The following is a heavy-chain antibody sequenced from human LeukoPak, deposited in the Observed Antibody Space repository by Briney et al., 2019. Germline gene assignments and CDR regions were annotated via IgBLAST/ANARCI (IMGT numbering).Heavy chain of an antibody. D-gene: IGHD3-3*01. CDR2: ISGSGGST. CDR1: GFTFSSYA. Sequence: GGSLGLSCAASGFTFSSYAMSWVRQAPGKGLEWVSAISGSGGSTYYADSVKGRFTISRDNSKNTLYLQMNSLRAEDTAVYYCAKKGFDFWSGRTDYWGQGTLVTVSS. CDR3: AKKGFDFWSGRTDY. V-gene: IGHV3-23*01. J-gene: IGHJ4*02.